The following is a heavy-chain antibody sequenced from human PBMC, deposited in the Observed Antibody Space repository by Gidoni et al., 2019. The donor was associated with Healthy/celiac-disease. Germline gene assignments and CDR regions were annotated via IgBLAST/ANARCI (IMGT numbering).Heavy chain of an antibody. CDR3: AKDMGSSGRQYYFDY. CDR2: ISWNSGSI. Sequence: EVQLVESGGGWGQPGRSLRLSCAASGFTFDDSAMHWVRQAPGKGLEWVSGISWNSGSIGYADSVKGRFTISRYNAKNSLYLQMNSLRAEDTALYYCAKDMGSSGRQYYFDYWGQGTLVTVSS. CDR1: GFTFDDSA. V-gene: IGHV3-9*01. D-gene: IGHD6-19*01. J-gene: IGHJ4*02.